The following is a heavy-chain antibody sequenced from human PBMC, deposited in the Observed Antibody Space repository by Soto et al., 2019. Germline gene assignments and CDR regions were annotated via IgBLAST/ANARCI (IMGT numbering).Heavy chain of an antibody. CDR1: GGSISSYY. CDR3: ARAGDGDSYYFDY. D-gene: IGHD4-17*01. Sequence: SETLSLTCTVSGGSISSYYWSWIRQPPGKGLEWIGYIYYSGSTNYNPSLKSRVTISVDTSKNQFSLKLSSVTAADTAVHYCARAGDGDSYYFDYWGQGTLVTVSS. J-gene: IGHJ4*02. V-gene: IGHV4-59*01. CDR2: IYYSGST.